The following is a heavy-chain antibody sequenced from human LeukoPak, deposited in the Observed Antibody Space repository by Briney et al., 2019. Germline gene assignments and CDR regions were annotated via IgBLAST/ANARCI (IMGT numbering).Heavy chain of an antibody. CDR2: IRYNGSNK. CDR1: GFTFSSYG. Sequence: GGSLRLSCAASGFTFSSYGMHWVRQAPGKGLEWVAFIRYNGSNKFYTDSVKGRFTISRDNSKNTLYLQMNSLRAEDTAVYYCAKDLYGSGSYQIRLFDYWGQGTLVTVSS. V-gene: IGHV3-30*02. J-gene: IGHJ4*02. CDR3: AKDLYGSGSYQIRLFDY. D-gene: IGHD3-10*01.